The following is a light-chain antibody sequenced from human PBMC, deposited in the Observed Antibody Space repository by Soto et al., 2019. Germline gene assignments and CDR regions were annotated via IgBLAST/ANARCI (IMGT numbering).Light chain of an antibody. CDR3: QQYNNWPLT. CDR1: QSIGSN. J-gene: IGKJ4*01. Sequence: EVVMTQSPVNLSVSSGERATLSCRASQSIGSNLAWYQQKPGQAPRLLIYDASTRATGIPAKFSGSGSGTEFTLIIGSLQSEDFAVYYCQQYNNWPLTFGGGTQVEIK. CDR2: DAS. V-gene: IGKV3-15*01.